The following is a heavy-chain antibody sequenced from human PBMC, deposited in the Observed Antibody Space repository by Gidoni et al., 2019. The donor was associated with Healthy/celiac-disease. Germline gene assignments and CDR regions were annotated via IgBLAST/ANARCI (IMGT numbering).Heavy chain of an antibody. V-gene: IGHV3-66*01. Sequence: EVQLVESGGGLVQPGGSLRLSCAASGFTVSSNYMSWVRQAPGKGLEWVSVIDSGGSACYAGSVKGRFTISRGNSKNTRCLQMNSLRAEDTAVYYCGRVGPGQAVAGGRRMGWFGPWGQGTLVTVSS. D-gene: IGHD6-19*01. J-gene: IGHJ5*02. CDR1: GFTVSSNY. CDR2: IDSGGSA. CDR3: GRVGPGQAVAGGRRMGWFGP.